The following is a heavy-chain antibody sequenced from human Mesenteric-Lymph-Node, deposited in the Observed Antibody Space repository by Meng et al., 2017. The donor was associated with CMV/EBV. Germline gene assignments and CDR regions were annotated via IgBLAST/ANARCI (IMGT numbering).Heavy chain of an antibody. Sequence: GESLKISCAASGFTFSNSDMNWVRQAPGKGLEWVSGVSWNGSRTHYADSVKGRFTISRDNAKNSLYLQMNSLRAEDTAVYYCARDLTIFGGRYAFDIWGQGTMVTVSS. CDR1: GFTFSNSD. CDR2: VSWNGSRT. CDR3: ARDLTIFGGRYAFDI. D-gene: IGHD3-3*01. V-gene: IGHV3-19*01. J-gene: IGHJ3*02.